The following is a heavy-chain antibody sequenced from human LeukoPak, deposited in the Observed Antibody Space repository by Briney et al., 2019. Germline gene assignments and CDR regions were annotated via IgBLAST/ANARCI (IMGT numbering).Heavy chain of an antibody. J-gene: IGHJ4*02. CDR1: GGSVSSYY. V-gene: IGHV4-59*08. D-gene: IGHD1-14*01. CDR2: IHNSGRT. CDR3: ARHGTISSESYFDY. Sequence: SETLSLTCSVSGGSVSSYYWSWIRQSPGKGLEWIGYIHNSGRTNYNPSLKSRVTGFVDASKNQVSLRLSTVTAADTAVYYCARHGTISSESYFDYWGQGALVTVSS.